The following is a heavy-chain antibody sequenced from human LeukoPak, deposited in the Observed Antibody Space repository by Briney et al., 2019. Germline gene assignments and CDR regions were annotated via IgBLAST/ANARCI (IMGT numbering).Heavy chain of an antibody. CDR3: ARHPRRGSWYVSFDY. V-gene: IGHV4-59*08. CDR2: IYYSGST. D-gene: IGHD6-13*01. CDR1: GASIRSSY. Sequence: SETLSLTCTVSGASIRSSYWSWLRQPPGKGLEWIGYIYYSGSTNYNPSLKSRVTISVDTSKNQFSLKLSSVTAADTAVYYCARHPRRGSWYVSFDYWGQGTLVTVSS. J-gene: IGHJ4*02.